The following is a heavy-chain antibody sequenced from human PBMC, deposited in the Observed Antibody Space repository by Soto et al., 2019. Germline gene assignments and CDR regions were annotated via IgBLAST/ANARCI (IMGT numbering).Heavy chain of an antibody. Sequence: GGSLRLSCSVSGFSFTAYAMHWVRQAPNKGLEYVSSISSSGVSTYYADAVKGRFTISRDNSKSTLYLQMSSLRVDDTGVYYCVKDRYVDYWGQGT. J-gene: IGHJ4*02. CDR3: VKDRYVDY. V-gene: IGHV3-64D*06. CDR1: GFSFTAYA. CDR2: ISSSGVST.